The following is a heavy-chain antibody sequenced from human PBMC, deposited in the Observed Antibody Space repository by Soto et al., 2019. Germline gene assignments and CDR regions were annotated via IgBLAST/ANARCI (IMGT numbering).Heavy chain of an antibody. CDR1: GGSISSGGYY. D-gene: IGHD3-3*01. V-gene: IGHV4-31*03. CDR3: ARGYYDFWRDSTVLDV. CDR2: IYYSGST. J-gene: IGHJ6*02. Sequence: QVQLQESCPGLVKPSQTLSLTCTVSGGSISSGGYYWSWIRQHPGKGLEWIGYIYYSGSTYYNPSLKSRVTISVDTSKNQFSLKLSSVTAADTAVYYCARGYYDFWRDSTVLDVWGQGTTVTVSS.